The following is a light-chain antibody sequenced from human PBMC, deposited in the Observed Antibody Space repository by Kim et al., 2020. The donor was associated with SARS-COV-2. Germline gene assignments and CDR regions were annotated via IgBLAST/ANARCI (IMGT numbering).Light chain of an antibody. Sequence: QSVLTQPPSVSAAPGQKVTISCSGNSSNIGNNYVSWYQQLPGTAPKLLIYDNNKRPSGIPDRFSGSTSGTSATLGITGLQTGDEADYYCGTWDNSLSSVVFGGGTKVTVL. CDR1: SSNIGNNY. CDR2: DNN. V-gene: IGLV1-51*01. CDR3: GTWDNSLSSVV. J-gene: IGLJ2*01.